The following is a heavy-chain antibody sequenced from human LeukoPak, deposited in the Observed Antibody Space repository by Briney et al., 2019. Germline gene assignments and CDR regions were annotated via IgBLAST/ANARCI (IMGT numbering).Heavy chain of an antibody. CDR2: INHSGST. J-gene: IGHJ4*02. CDR3: ARAKVGATLGPVDY. V-gene: IGHV4-34*01. Sequence: PSETLSLTCAVYGGSFSGYYWSWIRQPPGKGLEWIGEINHSGSTNYNPSLKSRVTISVDTSKNQFSLKLSSVTAADTAVYYCARAKVGATLGPVDYWGQGTLVTVSS. D-gene: IGHD1-26*01. CDR1: GGSFSGYY.